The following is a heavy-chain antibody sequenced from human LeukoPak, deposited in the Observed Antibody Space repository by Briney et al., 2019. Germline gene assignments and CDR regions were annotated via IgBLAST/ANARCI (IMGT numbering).Heavy chain of an antibody. CDR3: ARGTLYSNYPFDY. CDR2: ISSSSSYI. J-gene: IGHJ4*02. Sequence: GGSLRLSCAASGFTFSCYSMNWVRQAPGKGLEWVSSISSSSSYIYYADSVKGRFTISRDNAKNSLYLQMNSLRAEDTAVYYCARGTLYSNYPFDYWGQGTLVTVSS. CDR1: GFTFSCYS. V-gene: IGHV3-21*01. D-gene: IGHD4-4*01.